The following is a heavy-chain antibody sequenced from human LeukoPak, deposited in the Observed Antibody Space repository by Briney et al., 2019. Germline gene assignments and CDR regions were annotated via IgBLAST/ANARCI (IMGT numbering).Heavy chain of an antibody. J-gene: IGHJ4*02. Sequence: GGSLRLSCAASGFTFSNAWMNWVRQAPGKGLECVSAIRRGVGSTYYADSVKGRFTISRDNSKNTLYLQMNNLRADDTAVYYCAKKGQADDNGKPDWGQGTLVTVSS. D-gene: IGHD1-1*01. CDR2: IRRGVGST. V-gene: IGHV3-23*01. CDR1: GFTFSNAW. CDR3: AKKGQADDNGKPD.